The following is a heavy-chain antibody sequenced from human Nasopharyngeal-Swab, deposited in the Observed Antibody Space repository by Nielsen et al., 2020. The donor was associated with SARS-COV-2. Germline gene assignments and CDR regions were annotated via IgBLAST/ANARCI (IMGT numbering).Heavy chain of an antibody. D-gene: IGHD6-13*01. J-gene: IGHJ4*02. CDR3: ARLHTVVEGVAASGNFDF. CDR1: GYSFSNYY. V-gene: IGHV5-51*01. Sequence: GESLKISCKGSGYSFSNYYIAWVRQMPRKGLEWMGTIYPGDSDTRYSPSFQGQVAVSADKSINTAYLRWSTLKASDTATYYCARLHTVVEGVAASGNFDFWGQGTLVTVSS. CDR2: IYPGDSDT.